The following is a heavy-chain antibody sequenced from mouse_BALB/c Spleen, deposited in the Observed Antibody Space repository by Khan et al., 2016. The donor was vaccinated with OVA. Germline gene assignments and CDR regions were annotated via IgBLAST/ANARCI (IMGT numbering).Heavy chain of an antibody. CDR3: ARDGYYYAMDY. CDR1: GYSFTGYY. V-gene: IGHV1S34*01. Sequence: LVKTGASVKISCKASGYSFTGYYIHWVKQSHGKSLEWIGFISCYNGATGYNQKFQGKATFTVDASSSTAYMHFSSLTSEDSAVYYCARDGYYYAMDYWVQGTSVIVSS. J-gene: IGHJ4*01. CDR2: ISCYNGAT. D-gene: IGHD2-3*01.